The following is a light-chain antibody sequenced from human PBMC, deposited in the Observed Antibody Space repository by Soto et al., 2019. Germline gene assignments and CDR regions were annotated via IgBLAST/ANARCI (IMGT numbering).Light chain of an antibody. CDR1: QNLGTLY. Sequence: ENVYTQSPVALTLSTRERGTLSCRASQNLGTLYLAWFQQKSGQAPRLLIYSASRRATGIPDRFSGSGFGTEFTLTISSLQSEDFAVYFCQQYESWPRTFGQGTKV. J-gene: IGKJ1*01. V-gene: IGKV3-20*01. CDR2: SAS. CDR3: QQYESWPRT.